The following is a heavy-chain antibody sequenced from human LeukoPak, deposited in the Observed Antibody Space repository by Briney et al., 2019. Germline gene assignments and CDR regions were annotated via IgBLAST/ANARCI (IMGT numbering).Heavy chain of an antibody. J-gene: IGHJ3*02. V-gene: IGHV1-2*02. CDR3: ARGRRAETGTNAFDI. Sequence: ASVKVSCKASGYTFTGYYMHWVRQAPGQGLEWMGWMNPNNGGTNYAQKFQGRVTMTRDTSISTAYMVLSGLRSDDTAIYYCARGRRAETGTNAFDIWGQGTMVIVSS. CDR2: MNPNNGGT. D-gene: IGHD6-19*01. CDR1: GYTFTGYY.